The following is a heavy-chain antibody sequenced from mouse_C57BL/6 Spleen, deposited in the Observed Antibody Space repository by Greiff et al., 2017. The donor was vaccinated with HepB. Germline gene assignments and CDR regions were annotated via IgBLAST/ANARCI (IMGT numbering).Heavy chain of an antibody. J-gene: IGHJ1*03. D-gene: IGHD2-3*01. CDR3: ARGGMVRNWYFDV. V-gene: IGHV5-17*01. CDR2: ISSGSSTI. Sequence: EVKLMESGGGLVKPGGSLKLSCAASGFTFSDYGMHWVRQAPEKGLEWVAYISSGSSTIDYADTVKGRFTISRDNAKNTLFLQMTSLRSEDTAMYYCARGGMVRNWYFDVWGTGTTVTVSS. CDR1: GFTFSDYG.